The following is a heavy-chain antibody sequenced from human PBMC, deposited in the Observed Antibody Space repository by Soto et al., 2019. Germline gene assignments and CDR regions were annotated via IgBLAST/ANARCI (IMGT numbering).Heavy chain of an antibody. V-gene: IGHV1-69*01. CDR3: ARGRRDSCDDHYYYFDMDV. CDR1: GGTFNNYP. CDR2: SIPIFGTA. Sequence: QVQLVQSGAEVKKPGSSVKVSCKASGGTFNNYPITWVRQAPGQGLEWMGGSIPIFGTANYAQKFQGRVTITVDESTSTAYMGLSSLVSEETAVYCCARGRRDSCDDHYYYFDMDVWSQGTTVTVSS. J-gene: IGHJ6*02. D-gene: IGHD2-21*01.